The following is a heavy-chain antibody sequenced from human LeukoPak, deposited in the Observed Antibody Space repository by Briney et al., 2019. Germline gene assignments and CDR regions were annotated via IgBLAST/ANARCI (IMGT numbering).Heavy chain of an antibody. V-gene: IGHV3-7*01. D-gene: IGHD6-13*01. CDR2: IKQDGSEK. J-gene: IGHJ4*02. Sequence: GGSLRLSCAASGFTFCSYWMSWVRQAPGNGLEWVANIKQDGSEKYHVDSVKGRFTISRDNAKNSLYLQMNSLRAEDTAVYYCARQLLYSSSWYTGVSFDYWGQGTLVTVSS. CDR3: ARQLLYSSSWYTGVSFDY. CDR1: GFTFCSYW.